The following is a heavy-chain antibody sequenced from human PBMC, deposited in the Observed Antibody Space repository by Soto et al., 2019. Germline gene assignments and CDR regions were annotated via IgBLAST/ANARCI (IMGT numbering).Heavy chain of an antibody. D-gene: IGHD6-13*01. CDR2: IYHSGST. CDR3: AREGSHRVYSSSWYYYYGMDV. V-gene: IGHV4-38-2*02. CDR1: GYSISSGYY. J-gene: IGHJ6*02. Sequence: SETLSLTCAVSGYSISSGYYWGWIRQPPGKGLEWIGSIYHSGSTYYNPSLKSRVTISVDTSKNQFSLKLSSVTAADTAVYYCAREGSHRVYSSSWYYYYGMDVWGQGTTVTVSS.